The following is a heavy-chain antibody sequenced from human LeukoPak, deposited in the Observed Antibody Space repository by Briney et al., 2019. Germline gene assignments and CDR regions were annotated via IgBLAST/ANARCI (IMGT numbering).Heavy chain of an antibody. D-gene: IGHD2-15*01. J-gene: IGHJ5*02. CDR3: ARDRILPAHRRGWFDP. V-gene: IGHV3-53*01. CDR1: GFTVSSNY. CDR2: IYSGGST. Sequence: GGSLRLSCAASGFTVSSNYMSWVRRAPGKGLEWVSVIYSGGSTYYADSVKGRFTISRNNSKNTLYLQMNSLRAEDTAVYYCARDRILPAHRRGWFDPWGQGTLVTVSS.